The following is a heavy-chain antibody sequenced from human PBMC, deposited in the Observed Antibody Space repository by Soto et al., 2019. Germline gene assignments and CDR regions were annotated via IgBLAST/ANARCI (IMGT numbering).Heavy chain of an antibody. Sequence: EVQLLESGGGLVQPGGSLRLSCAASGFTFSSYAMSWVRQAPGKGLEWVSAISGSGGSTYYADSVKGRFTISRDNSKEQLDLQMNRRRAEDTAVYYCAKVRIAVAGIGPAMDFWGQGTLVTVSS. CDR1: GFTFSSYA. D-gene: IGHD6-19*01. CDR3: AKVRIAVAGIGPAMDF. CDR2: ISGSGGST. J-gene: IGHJ4*02. V-gene: IGHV3-23*01.